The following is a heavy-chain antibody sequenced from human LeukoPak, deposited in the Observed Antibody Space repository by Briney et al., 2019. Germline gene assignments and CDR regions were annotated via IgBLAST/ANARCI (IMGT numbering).Heavy chain of an antibody. CDR1: GFTFNSYG. D-gene: IGHD3-22*01. J-gene: IGHJ5*02. V-gene: IGHV3-23*01. Sequence: GRSLRLSCAASGFTFNSYGLIWVRQAPGKGLEWVAAISNDGGGTMYAAFVEGRFTISRDNSKNTLFLQMNSLRAEDTALYYCAKGSSGYFADLWGQGTLVTVSS. CDR3: AKGSSGYFADL. CDR2: ISNDGGGT.